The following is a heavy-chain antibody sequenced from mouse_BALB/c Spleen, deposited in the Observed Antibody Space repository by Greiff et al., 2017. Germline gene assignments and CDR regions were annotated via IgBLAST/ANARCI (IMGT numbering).Heavy chain of an antibody. V-gene: IGHV1-54*01. D-gene: IGHD2-3*01. CDR2: INPGSGGT. CDR3: ARSHDGYYAWFAY. Sequence: VKLMESGAELVRPGTSVKVSCKASGYAFTNYLIEWVKQRPGQGLEWIGVINPGSGGTNYNEKFKGKATLTADKSSSTAYMQLSSLTSDDSAVYFCARSHDGYYAWFAYWGQGTLVTVSA. CDR1: GYAFTNYL. J-gene: IGHJ3*01.